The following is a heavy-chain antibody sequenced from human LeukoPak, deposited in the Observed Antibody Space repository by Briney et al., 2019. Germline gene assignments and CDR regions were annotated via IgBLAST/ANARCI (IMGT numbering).Heavy chain of an antibody. CDR3: ATDRFLQ. V-gene: IGHV1-24*01. CDR1: GYTLTELS. Sequence: ASVKLSFTFSGYTLTELSMHWVRQAPGKGLEWMGGFDPEDGETIYAQKFQGRVTMTEDTSTDTAYMELSSLRSEDTAVYYCATDRFLQGGRRTLVTVSS. D-gene: IGHD2/OR15-2a*01. CDR2: FDPEDGET. J-gene: IGHJ4*02.